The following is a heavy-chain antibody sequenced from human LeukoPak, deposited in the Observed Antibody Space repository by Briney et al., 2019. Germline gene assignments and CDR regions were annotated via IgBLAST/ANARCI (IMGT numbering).Heavy chain of an antibody. CDR3: ARDCSSTSCYVFWEPGYGMDV. Sequence: PGGSLRLSCAASGFTFSDYYMSWIRQAPGKGLEWVSHISSSRSYTNYADSVKGRFTISRDNAKNSLYLQMSSLRAEDTAVYYCARDCSSTSCYVFWEPGYGMDVWGQGTTVTVSS. D-gene: IGHD2-2*01. J-gene: IGHJ6*02. V-gene: IGHV3-11*06. CDR1: GFTFSDYY. CDR2: ISSSRSYT.